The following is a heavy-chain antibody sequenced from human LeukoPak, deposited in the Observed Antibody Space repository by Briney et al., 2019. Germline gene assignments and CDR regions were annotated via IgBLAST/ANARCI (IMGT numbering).Heavy chain of an antibody. CDR1: GGSISSYY. CDR2: IYYSGST. Sequence: SETLSLTCTVSGGSISSYYWSWIRQPPGKGLEWIGYIYYSGSTNYNPSLKSRVTISVDTSKNQFSLKLSSVTAADTAVYYCARSPPMVRGVTPFDYWGQGTLVTVSS. D-gene: IGHD3-10*01. CDR3: ARSPPMVRGVTPFDY. J-gene: IGHJ4*02. V-gene: IGHV4-59*01.